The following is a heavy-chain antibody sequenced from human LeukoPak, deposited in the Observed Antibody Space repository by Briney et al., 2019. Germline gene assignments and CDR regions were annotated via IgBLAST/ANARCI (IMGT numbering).Heavy chain of an antibody. J-gene: IGHJ4*02. D-gene: IGHD1-26*01. CDR1: GFTFSSYA. Sequence: PGRSLRLSCAASGFTFSSYAMHWVRQAPGKGLEWVAVISYDGSNKYYADSVKGRFTISRDNSKNTLYLQMNSLRAEDTAVYYCAKVRRVGATIPFDYWGQGTLVTVSS. CDR2: ISYDGSNK. CDR3: AKVRRVGATIPFDY. V-gene: IGHV3-30-3*01.